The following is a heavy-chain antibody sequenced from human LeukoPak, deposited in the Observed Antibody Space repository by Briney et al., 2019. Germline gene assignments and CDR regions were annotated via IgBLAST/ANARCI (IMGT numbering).Heavy chain of an antibody. CDR3: ARCPSGYDDFDI. Sequence: ASVKVSCKASGYTFTGYYMHWVRQAPGQGLEWMGWINPNSGGTDYAQKFQGRVTMTRDTSISTAYMELSRLRSDDTAVYYCARCPSGYDDFDIWGQGAMVTVSS. V-gene: IGHV1-2*02. D-gene: IGHD1-26*01. J-gene: IGHJ3*02. CDR1: GYTFTGYY. CDR2: INPNSGGT.